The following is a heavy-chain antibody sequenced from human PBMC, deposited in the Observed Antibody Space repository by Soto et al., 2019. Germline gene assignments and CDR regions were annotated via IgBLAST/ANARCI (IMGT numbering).Heavy chain of an antibody. D-gene: IGHD5-18*01. CDR1: GFTFSSYA. V-gene: IGHV3-23*01. CDR3: AKGRNSGYSYHYSFDY. CDR2: IRGSGGST. Sequence: GGSLRLSCAASGFTFSSYAMSWVRQTPGKGLEWVSTIRGSGGSTYYADSVKGRFTISRDNSKNTLYLQMNSLRAEDTAVYYCAKGRNSGYSYHYSFDYWGQGTLVTVSS. J-gene: IGHJ4*02.